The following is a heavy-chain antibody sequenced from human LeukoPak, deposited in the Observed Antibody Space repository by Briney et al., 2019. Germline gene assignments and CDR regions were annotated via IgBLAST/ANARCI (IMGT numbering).Heavy chain of an antibody. J-gene: IGHJ6*02. CDR2: ISGSGGST. CDR1: GFTFSSYA. V-gene: IGHV3-23*01. Sequence: SGGSLRLSCAASGFTFSSYAMSWVRQAPGKGLGWVSAISGSGGSTYYADSVKGRFTISRDNSKNTLYLQMNSLRAEDTAVYYCAKYVWVRGYYYYGMDVWGQGTTVTVSS. D-gene: IGHD3-16*01. CDR3: AKYVWVRGYYYYGMDV.